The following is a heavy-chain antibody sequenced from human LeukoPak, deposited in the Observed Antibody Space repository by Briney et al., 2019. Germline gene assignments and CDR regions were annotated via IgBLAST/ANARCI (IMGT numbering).Heavy chain of an antibody. CDR1: GGSFSGYY. J-gene: IGHJ5*02. D-gene: IGHD2-2*01. CDR3: ARGGGRCSSTSCYRGNWFDP. Sequence: PSETLSLTCAVYGGSFSGYYWSWIRQPPGKGLEWIGEINHSGSTNYNPSLKSRVTISVDTSKNQFSLKLSSVTAADTAVYYCARGGGRCSSTSCYRGNWFDPWGQGTLVTVSS. V-gene: IGHV4-34*01. CDR2: INHSGST.